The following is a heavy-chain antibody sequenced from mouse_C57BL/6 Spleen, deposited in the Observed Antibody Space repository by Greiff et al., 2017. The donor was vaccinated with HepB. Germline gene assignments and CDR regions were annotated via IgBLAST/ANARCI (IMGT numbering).Heavy chain of an antibody. CDR1: GHTFTSYW. CDR3: ARGGGRNWYFDV. D-gene: IGHD3-3*01. Sequence: QVQLQQPGAELVRPGSSVKLSCKASGHTFTSYWMHWVKQRPIQGLEWIGNIDPSDSETHYNQKFKDKATLTVDKSSSTAYMQLSSLTSEDSAVYYCARGGGRNWYFDVWGTGTTVTVSS. J-gene: IGHJ1*03. V-gene: IGHV1-52*01. CDR2: IDPSDSET.